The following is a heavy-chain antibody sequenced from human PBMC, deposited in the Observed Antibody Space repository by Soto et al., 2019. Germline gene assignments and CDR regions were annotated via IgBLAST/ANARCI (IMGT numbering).Heavy chain of an antibody. CDR1: GGSISSYY. V-gene: IGHV4-59*01. D-gene: IGHD6-19*01. CDR2: IYYSGST. CDR3: ARDRGSGWWDYYYGMDV. Sequence: QVQLQESGPGLVKPSETLSLTCTVSGGSISSYYWSWIRQPPGKGLEWIGYIYYSGSTNYNPSLKLRVTIPVDTSKNHFSLKLSSVTAADTAVYYCARDRGSGWWDYYYGMDVWGQGTTVTVSS. J-gene: IGHJ6*02.